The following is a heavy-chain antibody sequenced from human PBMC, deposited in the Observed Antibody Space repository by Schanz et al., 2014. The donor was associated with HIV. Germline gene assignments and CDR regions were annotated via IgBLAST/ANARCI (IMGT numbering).Heavy chain of an antibody. CDR2: ISSSGSSI. D-gene: IGHD1-26*01. Sequence: QVHLVESGGGLVKPGGSLRLSCAASGFTFSDYYMSWIRQAPGKGLEWLSYISSSGSSIYYADSVKGRFTISRDNAENSLYLRMNSLRAEDTAVYYCAKIISGSPYYYYGLDVWGLGTTVTVSS. V-gene: IGHV3-11*04. J-gene: IGHJ6*02. CDR1: GFTFSDYY. CDR3: AKIISGSPYYYYGLDV.